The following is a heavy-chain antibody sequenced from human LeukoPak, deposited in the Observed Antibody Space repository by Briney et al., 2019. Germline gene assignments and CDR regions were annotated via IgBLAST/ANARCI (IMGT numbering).Heavy chain of an antibody. V-gene: IGHV3-30*04. CDR2: ISYDGSNK. D-gene: IGHD3-10*01. Sequence: GGSLRLSCAASGFTFSSYAMHWVRQAPGKGLEWVALISYDGSNKYHADSVKGRFTISRDNSYKTLYLQMNSLRAEDTAVYYCARVRGFTPWGQGTLVTVSS. CDR3: ARVRGFTP. J-gene: IGHJ5*02. CDR1: GFTFSSYA.